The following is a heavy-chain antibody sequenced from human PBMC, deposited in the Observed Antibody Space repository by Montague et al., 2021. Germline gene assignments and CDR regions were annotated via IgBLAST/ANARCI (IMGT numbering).Heavy chain of an antibody. CDR3: GVSPRRGGMDV. V-gene: IGHV3-7*01. J-gene: IGHJ6*03. CDR1: GPTFSSYW. CDR2: IGDDGVET. Sequence: SLRLSCAASGPTFSSYWMSWVRQAPGKGLEWVANIGDDGVETYYVDSVKGRFTVSRDNAKSSLYLQMNSLRAEDTAVYYCGVSPRRGGMDVWGKGTTVTVSS.